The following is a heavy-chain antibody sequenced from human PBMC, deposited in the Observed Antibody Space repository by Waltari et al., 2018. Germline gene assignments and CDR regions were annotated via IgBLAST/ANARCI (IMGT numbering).Heavy chain of an antibody. V-gene: IGHV3-74*01. CDR2: MNSDGSST. Sequence: EVQLVESGGGLVQPGGSLRLSCAASGFTFSSYWMHWVRQAPGKGLVWVSRMNSDGSSTSYADSVKGRFTISRDNAKNTLYLQMNSLRAEDTAVYYCARVKLAVAPGYYYYMDVWGKGTTVTVSS. D-gene: IGHD6-19*01. J-gene: IGHJ6*03. CDR3: ARVKLAVAPGYYYYMDV. CDR1: GFTFSSYW.